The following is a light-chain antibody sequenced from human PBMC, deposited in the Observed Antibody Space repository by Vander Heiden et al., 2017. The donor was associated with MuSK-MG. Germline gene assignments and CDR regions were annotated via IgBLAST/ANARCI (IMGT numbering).Light chain of an antibody. CDR1: KLGDKY. V-gene: IGLV3-1*01. Sequence: SYELTQPPSVSVSPGQTASITCSGDKLGDKYACWYQQKPGQSPVLVIYQESKRPSGIPERFSGSNSGNTATLTISGTQAMDEADYYCQAWDSSINVVFGGGTKLTVL. J-gene: IGLJ2*01. CDR3: QAWDSSINVV. CDR2: QES.